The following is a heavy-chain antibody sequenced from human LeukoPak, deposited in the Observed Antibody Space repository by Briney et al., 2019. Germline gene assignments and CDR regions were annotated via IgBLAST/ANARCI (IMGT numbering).Heavy chain of an antibody. V-gene: IGHV1-69*06. CDR3: ARGESYCTNGVCFNLRGTQTANWFDP. D-gene: IGHD2-8*01. J-gene: IGHJ5*02. CDR2: IIPIFGTA. CDR1: GGTFSSYA. Sequence: ASVKVSCKASGGTFSSYAISWVRQAPGQGLEWMGGIIPIFGTANYAQKFQGRVTITADKSTSTAYMELSSLRSEDTAVYYCARGESYCTNGVCFNLRGTQTANWFDPWGQGTLVTVSS.